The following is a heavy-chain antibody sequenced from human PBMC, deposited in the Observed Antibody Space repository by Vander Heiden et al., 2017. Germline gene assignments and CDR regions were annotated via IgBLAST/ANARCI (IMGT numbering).Heavy chain of an antibody. CDR3: ARAIGDGYNSGY. J-gene: IGHJ4*02. Sequence: EVQLVESGGCLVKPGGSLRLSCAASGFTFSSYSMNWVRQAPGKGLEWVSSISSSSSYIYYADSVKGRFTISRDNAKNSLYLQMNSLRAEDTAVYYCARAIGDGYNSGYWGQGTLVTVSS. D-gene: IGHD5-12*01. V-gene: IGHV3-21*01. CDR1: GFTFSSYS. CDR2: ISSSSSYI.